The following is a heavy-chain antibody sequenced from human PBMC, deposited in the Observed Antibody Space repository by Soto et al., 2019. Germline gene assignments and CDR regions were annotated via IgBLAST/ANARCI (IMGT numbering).Heavy chain of an antibody. Sequence: SETLSLTCTVSGGSIISGGHYWTWVRQHPGKGLEWMGYIYYTGTTSYNPSIESRITMSVATSNNQFSLRLDSVTAADTAVYYCARGLAVAGMDTDYWRQGTMATVSS. V-gene: IGHV4-31*03. CDR1: GGSIISGGHY. D-gene: IGHD6-19*01. J-gene: IGHJ4*02. CDR2: IYYTGTT. CDR3: ARGLAVAGMDTDY.